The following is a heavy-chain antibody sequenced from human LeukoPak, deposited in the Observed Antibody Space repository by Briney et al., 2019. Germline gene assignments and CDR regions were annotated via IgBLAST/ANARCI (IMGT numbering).Heavy chain of an antibody. CDR3: ARGAGTTVTTRNWFDP. CDR1: GFTFSSYW. V-gene: IGHV3-74*01. Sequence: PGGSLRLSCAASGFTFSSYWMHWVRHAPGKGLVWVSRINSDGSSTSYADSVKGRFTISRDNAKNTLYLQMSSLRAEDTAVYYCARGAGTTVTTRNWFDPWGQGTLVTVSS. D-gene: IGHD4-17*01. J-gene: IGHJ5*02. CDR2: INSDGSST.